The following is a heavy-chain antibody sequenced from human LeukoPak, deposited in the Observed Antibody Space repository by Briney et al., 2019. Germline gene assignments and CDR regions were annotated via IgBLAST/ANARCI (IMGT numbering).Heavy chain of an antibody. CDR1: GFTVSSNY. CDR3: AKDNGSGSYYTTHYFDY. J-gene: IGHJ4*02. D-gene: IGHD3-10*01. CDR2: IYSGGST. V-gene: IGHV3-53*01. Sequence: GGSLRLSCAASGFTVSSNYMSWVRQAPGKGLEWVSVIYSGGSTYYADSVKGRFTISRDNSKNTLYLQMNSLRAEDTAVYYCAKDNGSGSYYTTHYFDYWGQGTLVTVSS.